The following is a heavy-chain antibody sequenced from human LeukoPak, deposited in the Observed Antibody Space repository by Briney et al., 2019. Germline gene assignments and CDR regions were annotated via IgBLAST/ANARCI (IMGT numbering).Heavy chain of an antibody. D-gene: IGHD6-25*01. CDR1: GFRFSVYW. Sequence: GGSLRLSCAASGFRFSVYWMHWVRHAPGKGPEWRSRISKEGSDVVYADSAKSRFTASRDNAKNTVYLQVTNLRHEDTAVYFCTRGGYSGSSYRFSWGEGTLVTVAS. CDR3: TRGGYSGSSYRFS. J-gene: IGHJ4*02. V-gene: IGHV3-74*01. CDR2: ISKEGSDV.